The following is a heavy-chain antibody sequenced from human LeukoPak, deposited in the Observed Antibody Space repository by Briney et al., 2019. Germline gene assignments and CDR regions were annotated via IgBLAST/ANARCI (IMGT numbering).Heavy chain of an antibody. CDR2: ISYDGSDK. CDR3: AALGPPIDF. Sequence: GGSLRLSCAASGSTFNRFAMHWVRQAPGKGLEWVAVISYDGSDKYYADSVKGRFTISRDNSKNTLYLQMSSLRADDTAVYYCAALGPPIDFWGQGTLVTVSS. J-gene: IGHJ4*02. V-gene: IGHV3-30*03. CDR1: GSTFNRFA. D-gene: IGHD7-27*01.